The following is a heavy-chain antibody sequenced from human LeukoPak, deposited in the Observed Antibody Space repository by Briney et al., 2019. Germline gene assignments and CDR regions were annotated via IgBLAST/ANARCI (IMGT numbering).Heavy chain of an antibody. V-gene: IGHV3-7*01. Sequence: PGGSLRLSCAASGFTFRNYWMGWVRQAPGKGLEWVANTKPDGSAEYYADSVRGRFTTSRDNANNLLYLQMNRLRAEDTAVYYCARDQRFDPWGQGTLVTVSS. J-gene: IGHJ5*02. CDR1: GFTFRNYW. CDR3: ARDQRFDP. CDR2: TKPDGSAE.